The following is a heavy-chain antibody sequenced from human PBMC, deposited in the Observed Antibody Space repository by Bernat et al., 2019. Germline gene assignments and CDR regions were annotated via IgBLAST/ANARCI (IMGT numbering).Heavy chain of an antibody. Sequence: VQLVESGGGVVQPGRSLRLSCAASGFTFSSYGMHWVRQAPGKGLEWVAVISYDGSNKYYADSVKGRFTISRDNSKNTLYLQMNSLRAEDTAVYYCAKDSGSYGFDYWGQGTLVTVSS. J-gene: IGHJ4*02. CDR3: AKDSGSYGFDY. CDR1: GFTFSSYG. CDR2: ISYDGSNK. D-gene: IGHD1-26*01. V-gene: IGHV3-30*18.